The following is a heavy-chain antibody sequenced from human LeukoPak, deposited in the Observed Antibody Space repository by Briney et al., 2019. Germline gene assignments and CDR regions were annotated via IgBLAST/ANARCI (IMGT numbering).Heavy chain of an antibody. Sequence: SVKVSCKASGGTFSSYAISWVRQAPGQGLEWMGRIIPILGIANYAQKFQGRVTITADKFTSTAYMELSSLRSEDTAVYYCARDVYYDSSGPTPYYFDYWGQGTLVTVSS. CDR2: IIPILGIA. D-gene: IGHD3-22*01. CDR3: ARDVYYDSSGPTPYYFDY. V-gene: IGHV1-69*04. CDR1: GGTFSSYA. J-gene: IGHJ4*02.